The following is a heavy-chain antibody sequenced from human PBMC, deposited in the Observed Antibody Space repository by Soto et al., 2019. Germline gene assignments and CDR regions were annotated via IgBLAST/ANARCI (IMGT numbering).Heavy chain of an antibody. CDR3: ARDRYYDSSGYSSPFDY. V-gene: IGHV1-18*04. CDR1: GYTFTSYV. Sequence: ASVKVSCKASGYTFTSYVISWVLQAPGEGREWMGWISAYNGNTNYAQKLQGRVTMTTDTSTSTAYMELRSLRSDETAVYYCARDRYYDSSGYSSPFDYWGQGTLVTVSS. J-gene: IGHJ4*02. CDR2: ISAYNGNT. D-gene: IGHD3-22*01.